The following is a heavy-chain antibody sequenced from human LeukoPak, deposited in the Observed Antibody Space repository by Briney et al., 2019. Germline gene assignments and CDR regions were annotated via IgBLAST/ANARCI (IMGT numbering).Heavy chain of an antibody. J-gene: IGHJ4*02. CDR3: AKLSLPLIWSGYQTLDY. Sequence: SVKVSCKASGGTFSSYAISWVRQAPGQGLEWMGGIIPIFGTANYAQKFQGRVTITADESTSTAYMELSSLRSEDTAVYYCAKLSLPLIWSGYQTLDYWGQGTLVTVSS. D-gene: IGHD3-3*01. V-gene: IGHV1-69*01. CDR1: GGTFSSYA. CDR2: IIPIFGTA.